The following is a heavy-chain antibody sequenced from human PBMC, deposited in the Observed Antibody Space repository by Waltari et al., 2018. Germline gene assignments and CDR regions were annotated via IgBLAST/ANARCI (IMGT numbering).Heavy chain of an antibody. J-gene: IGHJ6*02. Sequence: QVQLQQWGAGLLQPSETLSLTCALYGGSFNGYYWGWIRQPPGKGLEWIGEINHGGNTNHNPSLRSRVTMLVDTSKSQFSLKLNSVTAADTAVYYCVRREDCTGPGGNCYAGDSFAMDVWGQGTTVTVSS. CDR1: GGSFNGYY. CDR3: VRREDCTGPGGNCYAGDSFAMDV. D-gene: IGHD2-8*02. V-gene: IGHV4-34*02. CDR2: INHGGNT.